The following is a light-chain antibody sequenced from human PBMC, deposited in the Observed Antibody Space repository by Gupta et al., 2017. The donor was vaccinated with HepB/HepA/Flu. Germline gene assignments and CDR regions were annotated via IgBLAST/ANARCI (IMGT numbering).Light chain of an antibody. CDR2: GES. CDR3: QQYNNWPRT. V-gene: IGKV3-15*01. Sequence: DIGMTQSPATWPVFSGERATLTCRASENISSNLAWYQQKPGQAPRHLIYGESTRATGIPARFSGSRSGTEFTLTISSLQSEDFAVYYCQQYNNWPRTFGQGTKVEIK. CDR1: ENISSN. J-gene: IGKJ1*01.